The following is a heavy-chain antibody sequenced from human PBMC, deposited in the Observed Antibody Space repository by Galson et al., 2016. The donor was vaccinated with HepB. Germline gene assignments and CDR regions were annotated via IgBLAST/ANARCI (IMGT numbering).Heavy chain of an antibody. Sequence: SVKVSCKASGYTFSNYAIHWVRQAPGQGLEWMGAITPIFGTADSAQKFQGRVTITADKSTSTSYMELSSLRSEDTAVYYCARGDTAIVASFLDYWGQGTLVTVSS. CDR3: ARGDTAIVASFLDY. CDR2: ITPIFGTA. V-gene: IGHV1-69*06. J-gene: IGHJ4*02. CDR1: GYTFSNYA. D-gene: IGHD5-18*01.